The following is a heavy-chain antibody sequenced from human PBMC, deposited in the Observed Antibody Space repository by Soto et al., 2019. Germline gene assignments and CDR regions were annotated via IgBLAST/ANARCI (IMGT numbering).Heavy chain of an antibody. Sequence: QVQLVESGGGVVQPGRSLRLSCAASGFTFSSYAMDWVRQAPGKGLEWVAVISYDGSNKYYADSVKGRFTISRDNSKNTLYLQMNSLRAEDTAVYYCAKDRRSSSWDDAFDIWGQGTMVTVSS. CDR3: AKDRRSSSWDDAFDI. CDR1: GFTFSSYA. J-gene: IGHJ3*02. D-gene: IGHD6-13*01. CDR2: ISYDGSNK. V-gene: IGHV3-30-3*01.